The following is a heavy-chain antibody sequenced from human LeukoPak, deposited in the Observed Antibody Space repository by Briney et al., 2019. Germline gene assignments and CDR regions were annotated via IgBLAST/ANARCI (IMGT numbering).Heavy chain of an antibody. D-gene: IGHD3-10*01. CDR3: ARGRSSMVRGYYYYYMDV. J-gene: IGHJ6*03. CDR2: IYYSGST. CDR1: GGSISSYY. V-gene: IGHV4-59*01. Sequence: SETLSLTCTVCGGSISSYYWSWIRQPPGKGLEWIGYIYYSGSTNYNPSLKSRVTISVDTSKNQFSLKLSSVTAADTAVYYCARGRSSMVRGYYYYYMDVWGKGTTVTISS.